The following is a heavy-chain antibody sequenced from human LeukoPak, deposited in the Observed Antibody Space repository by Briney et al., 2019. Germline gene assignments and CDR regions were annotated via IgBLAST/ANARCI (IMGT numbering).Heavy chain of an antibody. CDR2: INTNTANP. CDR3: ARDYCSGGSCYSGWFDP. Sequence: RASVKVSCKASGYTFTSYAMNWVRQAPGQGLEWMGWINTNTANPTYAQGFTGRFVFSLDTSVSTAYLQISSLKAEDTAVYYCARDYCSGGSCYSGWFDPWGQGTLVTVSS. V-gene: IGHV7-4-1*02. CDR1: GYTFTSYA. D-gene: IGHD2-15*01. J-gene: IGHJ5*02.